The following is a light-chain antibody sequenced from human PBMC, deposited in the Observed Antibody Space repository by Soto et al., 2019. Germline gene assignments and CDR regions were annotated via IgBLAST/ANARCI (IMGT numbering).Light chain of an antibody. Sequence: EIVLTQSPRTLSLSPGERATLSCRASQSVSSSYLAWYQQKPGQDPRLLLYGASSRATGIPDRFSGSGSGTDFTLTISRLEHEDVAVYYCQQYGGSPMYTFGQGTKLEIK. CDR2: GAS. J-gene: IGKJ2*01. CDR1: QSVSSSY. V-gene: IGKV3-20*01. CDR3: QQYGGSPMYT.